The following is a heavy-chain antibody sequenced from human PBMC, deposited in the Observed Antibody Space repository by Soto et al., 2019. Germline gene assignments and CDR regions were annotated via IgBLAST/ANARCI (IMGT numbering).Heavy chain of an antibody. CDR3: ARDDYSNSYYYYGMDV. CDR2: ISAYNGNT. J-gene: IGHJ6*02. Sequence: ASVKVSCKASGYTFTSYGISWVRQAPGQGLEWMGWISAYNGNTNYAQKLQGRVTMTTDTSTSTAYMELRSLSSDDTAVYYCARDDYSNSYYYYGMDVWGQGTTVTVSS. D-gene: IGHD4-4*01. CDR1: GYTFTSYG. V-gene: IGHV1-18*04.